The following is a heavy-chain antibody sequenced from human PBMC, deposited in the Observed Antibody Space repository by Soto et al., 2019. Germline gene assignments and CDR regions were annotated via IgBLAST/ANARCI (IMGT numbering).Heavy chain of an antibody. Sequence: PGGSLRLSCAASGFIFRDWFMSWIRQAPGKGLEWISYISKDSGRATRYANSVKGRFTISRDNAKNSLFLQMNNLTVEDTAVYYCARDPSIVLVPAATYYYYYYGMDVWGQGTTVTVSS. V-gene: IGHV3-11*01. CDR1: GFIFRDWF. J-gene: IGHJ6*02. CDR3: ARDPSIVLVPAATYYYYYYGMDV. CDR2: ISKDSGRAT. D-gene: IGHD2-2*01.